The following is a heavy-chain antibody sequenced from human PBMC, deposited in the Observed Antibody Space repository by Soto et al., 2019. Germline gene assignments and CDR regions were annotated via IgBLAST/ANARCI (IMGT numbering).Heavy chain of an antibody. CDR1: GYTFTSYD. CDR3: ARTLYGDNVDY. CDR2: MNPNNGNT. Sequence: HVQLVQSRAEVKKPGASVKVSCKASGYTFTSYDINWVRQATGQGLEWMGWMNPNNGNTGYAQKLQGRVNMIRNSSISTAYMELSSLRSEETAVYYCARTLYGDNVDYWGQGTLVSVSS. D-gene: IGHD4-17*01. V-gene: IGHV1-8*01. J-gene: IGHJ4*02.